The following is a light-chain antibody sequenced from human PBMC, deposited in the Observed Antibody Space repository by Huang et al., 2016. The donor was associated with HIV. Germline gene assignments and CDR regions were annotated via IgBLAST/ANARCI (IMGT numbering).Light chain of an antibody. Sequence: DIQMTQSPSSLSASVGDRVTITCRASQSISTYLNWYQQKPGKAPKLLIYAASTLQSGVPSRFSGSGSETDFTLTISSLQPEDVATYYCQQTYSTLTFGPGTKVDIK. J-gene: IGKJ3*01. CDR3: QQTYSTLT. V-gene: IGKV1-39*01. CDR2: AAS. CDR1: QSISTY.